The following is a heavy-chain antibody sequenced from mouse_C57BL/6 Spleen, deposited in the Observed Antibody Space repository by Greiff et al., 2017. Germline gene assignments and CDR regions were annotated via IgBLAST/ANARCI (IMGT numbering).Heavy chain of an antibody. J-gene: IGHJ1*03. V-gene: IGHV1-64*01. D-gene: IGHD2-3*01. CDR2: IHPNSGST. Sequence: VQLQQSGAELVKPGASVKLSCKASGYTFTSYWMHWVKQRPGQGLEWIGMIHPNSGSTNYNEKFKSKATLTVDKSSSTAYMQLSSLTSEDSAVYYCARGVYDGYYGYFDVWGTGTTVTVSS. CDR1: GYTFTSYW. CDR3: ARGVYDGYYGYFDV.